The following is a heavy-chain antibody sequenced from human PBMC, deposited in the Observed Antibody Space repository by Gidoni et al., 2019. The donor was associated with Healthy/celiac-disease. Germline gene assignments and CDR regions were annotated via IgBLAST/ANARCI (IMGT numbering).Heavy chain of an antibody. V-gene: IGHV3-23*01. J-gene: IGHJ6*02. CDR1: GFTFSSYA. Sequence: EVQLLESGGGLVQPGGSLRLSCAASGFTFSSYAMSWVRQAPGKGLEWVSAIRGSGGSTYYADSVKGRFTISRDNSKNTLYLQMNSLRAEDTAVYYCAKSVVVPAATLYGMDVWGQGTTVTVSS. D-gene: IGHD2-2*01. CDR3: AKSVVVPAATLYGMDV. CDR2: IRGSGGST.